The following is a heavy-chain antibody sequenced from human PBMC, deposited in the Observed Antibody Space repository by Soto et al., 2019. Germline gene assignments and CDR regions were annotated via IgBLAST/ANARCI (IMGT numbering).Heavy chain of an antibody. CDR2: IWYDGSNK. J-gene: IGHJ6*02. Sequence: GGSLRLSCAASGFTFSSYGMHWVRQAPGKGLEWVAVIWYDGSNKYYADSVKGRFTISRDNSKNTLYLQMNSLRAEDPAVYYCARVFARRITIFGVVISPGGMDVWGQGTTVTVSS. CDR3: ARVFARRITIFGVVISPGGMDV. V-gene: IGHV3-33*01. CDR1: GFTFSSYG. D-gene: IGHD3-3*01.